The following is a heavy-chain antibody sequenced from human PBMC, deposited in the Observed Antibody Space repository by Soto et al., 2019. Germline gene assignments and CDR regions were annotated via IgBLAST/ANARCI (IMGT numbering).Heavy chain of an antibody. CDR1: GGSFSTYL. D-gene: IGHD1-1*01. J-gene: IGHJ4*02. V-gene: IGHV1-69*01. Sequence: QVQLTQSGAEVKKPGSSLKVSCKASGGSFSTYLFNWVRQAPGQGLEWLGGIIPIFETTHYAQKFQGRLTITADDSSTTAYMELPRLTSADTAVYCCARANWNGSFDFWGQGTPVTVPS. CDR3: ARANWNGSFDF. CDR2: IIPIFETT.